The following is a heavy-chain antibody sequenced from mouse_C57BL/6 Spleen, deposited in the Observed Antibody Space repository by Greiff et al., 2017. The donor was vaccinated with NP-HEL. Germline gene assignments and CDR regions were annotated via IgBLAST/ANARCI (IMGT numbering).Heavy chain of an antibody. V-gene: IGHV1-62-2*01. CDR1: GYTFTEYT. D-gene: IGHD1-1*01. CDR2: FYPGSGSI. CDR3: ARREDDYYGSSYDWYFDV. Sequence: VQLQQSGAELVKPGASVKLSCKASGYTFTEYTIHWVKQRSGQGLEWIGWFYPGSGSIKYNEKFKDKATLTADKSSSTVYMELSRLTSEDSAVYFCARREDDYYGSSYDWYFDVWGTGTTVTVSS. J-gene: IGHJ1*03.